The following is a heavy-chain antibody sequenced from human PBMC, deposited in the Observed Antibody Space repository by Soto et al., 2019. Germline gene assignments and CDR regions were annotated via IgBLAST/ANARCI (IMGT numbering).Heavy chain of an antibody. J-gene: IGHJ4*02. V-gene: IGHV3-30*03. Sequence: GGSLRLSCAASGFTFSNYGMHWVRQAPGKGLEWVAAISDDGVSKYYADSVQGRFTVSRDNSESAVFLQMNSLRPDDTALYFCARAYYFGSGTSYTLYYWGQGTQVTVSS. CDR1: GFTFSNYG. CDR2: ISDDGVSK. D-gene: IGHD3-10*01. CDR3: ARAYYFGSGTSYTLYY.